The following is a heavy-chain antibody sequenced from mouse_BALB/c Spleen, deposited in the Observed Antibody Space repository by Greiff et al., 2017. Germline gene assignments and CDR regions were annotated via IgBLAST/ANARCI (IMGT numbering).Heavy chain of an antibody. D-gene: IGHD2-10*02. J-gene: IGHJ2*01. V-gene: IGHV14-3*02. CDR2: IDPANGNT. CDR1: GFNIKDNY. Sequence: EVQLQQSGAELVKPGASVKLSCPASGFNIKDNYMHWVKQRPEQGLEWIGRIDPANGNTKYDPKFQGKATITADTSSNTAYLQLSSLTSEDTAVYYCASTEYGNRFDYWGQGTTLTVSS. CDR3: ASTEYGNRFDY.